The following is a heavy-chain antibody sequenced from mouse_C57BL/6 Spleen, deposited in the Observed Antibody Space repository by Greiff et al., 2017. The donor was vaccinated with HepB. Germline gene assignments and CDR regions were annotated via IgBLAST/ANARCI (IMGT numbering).Heavy chain of an antibody. CDR3: ARATGAWFAY. J-gene: IGHJ3*01. CDR1: GFTFSSYA. V-gene: IGHV5-4*03. Sequence: EVKVEESGGGLVKPGGSLKLSCAASGFTFSSYAMSWVRQTPEKRLEWVATISDGGSYTYYPDNVKGRFTISRDNAKNNLYLQMSHLKSEDTAMYYCARATGAWFAYWGQGTLVTVSA. D-gene: IGHD4-1*02. CDR2: ISDGGSYT.